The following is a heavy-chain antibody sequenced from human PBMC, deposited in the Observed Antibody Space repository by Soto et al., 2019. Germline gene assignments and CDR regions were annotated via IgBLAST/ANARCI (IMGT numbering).Heavy chain of an antibody. CDR3: ARGIKTRGYAPNWFDP. CDR1: GYTFTSYG. V-gene: IGHV1-18*01. J-gene: IGHJ5*01. CDR2: ISAYSGGT. Sequence: EASVKVSCKASGYTFTSYGISWVRQAPGQGLEWMGWISAYSGGTNYAQKFQGWVTMTTDTSISTAYIDLSRLTSDDTAVYYCARGIKTRGYAPNWFDPWGQGTLVTVSS. D-gene: IGHD3-16*01.